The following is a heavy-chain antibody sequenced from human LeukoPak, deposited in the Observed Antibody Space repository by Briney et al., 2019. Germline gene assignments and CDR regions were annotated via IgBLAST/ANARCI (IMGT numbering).Heavy chain of an antibody. CDR2: IYYSGST. CDR1: GGSISSYY. Sequence: PSETLSLTCTVSGGSISSYYWSWIRQPPGKGLEWLGYIYYSGSTNYNPSLKSRVTISVDTSKNQFSLKLTSVTAADAAVYYCARHVQDTTMVTPLYYFDYWGQGTLVTVSS. D-gene: IGHD5-18*01. V-gene: IGHV4-59*08. CDR3: ARHVQDTTMVTPLYYFDY. J-gene: IGHJ4*02.